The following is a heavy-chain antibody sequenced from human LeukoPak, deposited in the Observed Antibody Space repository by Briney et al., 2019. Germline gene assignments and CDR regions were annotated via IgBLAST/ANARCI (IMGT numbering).Heavy chain of an antibody. CDR3: AGGESSSSPLHYYYYYMDV. CDR1: GGSISSGSYY. CDR2: IYTSGST. Sequence: SQTLSLTCTVSGGSISSGSYYWSWIRQPAGKGLEWIGRIYTSGSTNYNPSLKSRVTISVDTSKNQFSLKLSSVTAADTAMYYCAGGESSSSPLHYYYYYMDVWGKGTTVTVSS. J-gene: IGHJ6*03. V-gene: IGHV4-61*02. D-gene: IGHD6-6*01.